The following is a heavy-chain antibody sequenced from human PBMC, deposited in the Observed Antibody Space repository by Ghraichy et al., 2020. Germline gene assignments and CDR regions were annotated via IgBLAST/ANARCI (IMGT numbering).Heavy chain of an antibody. D-gene: IGHD4-23*01. J-gene: IGHJ6*02. CDR3: ARGSKVVRFYYYDGMDV. V-gene: IGHV3-48*02. Sequence: GVLRLSCVGSGFTFDSYSMNWVRQSPGKRPEWVSYITSSSRFTSYADSVKGRFTISRDNAQNLLSLQMSRLTDEDTAVYYCARGSKVVRFYYYDGMDVWGQGTTVTVSS. CDR1: GFTFDSYS. CDR2: ITSSSRFT.